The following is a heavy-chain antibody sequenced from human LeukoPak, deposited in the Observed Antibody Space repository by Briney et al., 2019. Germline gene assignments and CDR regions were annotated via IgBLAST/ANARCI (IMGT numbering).Heavy chain of an antibody. D-gene: IGHD1-26*01. Sequence: PSETLSLTCTVSGYSISSGYYWGWIRQPPGKGLEWIGSIYHSGSTYYNPSLKSRVTISVDTSKNQFSLKLSSVTAADTAVYYCARGPPTWESAGYFDYWGQGTLVTVSS. CDR1: GYSISSGYY. V-gene: IGHV4-38-2*02. CDR3: ARGPPTWESAGYFDY. J-gene: IGHJ4*02. CDR2: IYHSGST.